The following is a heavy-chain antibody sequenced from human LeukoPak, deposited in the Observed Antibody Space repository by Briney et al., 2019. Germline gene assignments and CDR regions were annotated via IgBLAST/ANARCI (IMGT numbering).Heavy chain of an antibody. V-gene: IGHV1-46*01. CDR2: IYPRDGST. Sequence: ASVTVSCTASGYSFTSNYIHWVRQAPGQGLEWMGMIYPRDGSTSYAQKFQGRVTVIRDTSTSTVHMELSGLRSEDTAVYYCARDQEAFDYWGQGTLVTVSS. CDR3: ARDQEAFDY. CDR1: GYSFTSNY. J-gene: IGHJ4*02.